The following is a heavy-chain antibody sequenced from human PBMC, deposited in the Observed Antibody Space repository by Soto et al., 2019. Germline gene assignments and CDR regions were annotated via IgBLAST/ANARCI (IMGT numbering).Heavy chain of an antibody. Sequence: ASVKVPCKASGYTFTSYAMHWVRQAPGQRLEWMGWINAGNGNTKYSQKFQGRVTITRDTSASTAYMELSSLRSEDTAVYYCAGSGATVTNPYYYYYYGMDVWGQGTTVTVSS. CDR2: INAGNGNT. CDR3: AGSGATVTNPYYYYYYGMDV. CDR1: GYTFTSYA. J-gene: IGHJ6*02. D-gene: IGHD4-17*01. V-gene: IGHV1-3*01.